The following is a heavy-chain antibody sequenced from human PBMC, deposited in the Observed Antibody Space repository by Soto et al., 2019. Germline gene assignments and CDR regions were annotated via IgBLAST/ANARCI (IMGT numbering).Heavy chain of an antibody. CDR2: FDPEDGET. J-gene: IGHJ4*02. CDR3: ATDRAVESSSWSLAFY. D-gene: IGHD6-13*01. CDR1: GYTLTELS. Sequence: ASVKVSCKVSGYTLTELSMHWVRQAPGKGLEWMGGFDPEDGETIYAQKFQGRVTMTEDTSTDTAYMELSSLRSEDTAVYYCATDRAVESSSWSLAFYWGQGTLVTVSS. V-gene: IGHV1-24*01.